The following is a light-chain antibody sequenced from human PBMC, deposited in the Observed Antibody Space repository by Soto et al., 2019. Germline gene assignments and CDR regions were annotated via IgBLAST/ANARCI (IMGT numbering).Light chain of an antibody. J-gene: IGKJ2*01. CDR2: SAS. CDR3: QQSFSAPRP. V-gene: IGKV1-39*01. CDR1: ETIIDY. Sequence: DIQMSQSPSSLSASVGDSVTITCRASETIIDYLNWYQQQPGEAPKLLIFSASSLYSGVPSRFRGSGSGTHFTLTISSLQPEDFATYFCQQSFSAPRPFGQGTKLQAK.